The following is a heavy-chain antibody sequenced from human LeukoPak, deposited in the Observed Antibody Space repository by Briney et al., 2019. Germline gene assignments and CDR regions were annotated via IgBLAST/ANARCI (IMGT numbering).Heavy chain of an antibody. J-gene: IGHJ4*02. V-gene: IGHV3-21*01. CDR3: ARGIVAAGTTFDY. CDR1: GFTFSSYS. Sequence: GGSLRLSCAASGFTFSSYSMNWVRQAPGKGLEWVSSISSSSSYIYYADSVKGRFTISRDNAKNSLYLQMNSLRAEDTAVYYCARGIVAAGTTFDYWGQGTLVTVSS. D-gene: IGHD6-13*01. CDR2: ISSSSSYI.